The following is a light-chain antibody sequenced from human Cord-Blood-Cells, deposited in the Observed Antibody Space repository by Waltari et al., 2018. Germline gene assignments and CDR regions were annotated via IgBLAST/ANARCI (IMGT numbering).Light chain of an antibody. CDR3: QSYDSSNQV. J-gene: IGLJ2*01. V-gene: IGLV6-57*01. Sequence: NFMLTQPHSVSESPGKTVTISCTRSSGRSASNYVQWYQQRPGSSPTTVIYEDNQRPSGVPDRFSGSIDSSSNSASLTISGLKTEDEADYYCQSYDSSNQVFGGGTKLTVL. CDR1: SGRSASNY. CDR2: EDN.